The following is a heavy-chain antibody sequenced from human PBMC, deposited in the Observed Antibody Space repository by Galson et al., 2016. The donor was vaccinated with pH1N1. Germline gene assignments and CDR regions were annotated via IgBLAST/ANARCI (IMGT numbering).Heavy chain of an antibody. Sequence: SVKVSCKASGYMFASYGISWVRQAPGQGLEWMGIINPSGGNTNYAQKFQGRVTFTTGESTTTAYMELSSLTSEDTAVYYCAREGRTYAGGDALDIWGQGTMVTVSS. CDR1: GYMFASYG. D-gene: IGHD3-10*01. CDR3: AREGRTYAGGDALDI. V-gene: IGHV1-46*01. J-gene: IGHJ3*02. CDR2: INPSGGNT.